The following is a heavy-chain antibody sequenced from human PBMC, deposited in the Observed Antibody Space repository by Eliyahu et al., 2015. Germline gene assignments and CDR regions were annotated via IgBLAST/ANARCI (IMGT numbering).Heavy chain of an antibody. CDR3: TRHYRLSTLYYYYGMDV. J-gene: IGHJ6*02. Sequence: EVQLVESGGGLVQPGGSLKLSCAASGFTFSGSAMHWVRQASGKGLXWVGRIRSKANSYATAYAASVKGRFTISRDDSKNTAYLQMNSLKTEDTAVYYCTRHYRLSTLYYYYGMDVWGQGTTVTVSS. CDR1: GFTFSGSA. D-gene: IGHD2/OR15-2a*01. V-gene: IGHV3-73*01. CDR2: IRSKANSYAT.